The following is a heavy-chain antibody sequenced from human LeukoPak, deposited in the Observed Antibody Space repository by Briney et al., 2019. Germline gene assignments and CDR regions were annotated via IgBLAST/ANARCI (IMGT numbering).Heavy chain of an antibody. D-gene: IGHD3-22*01. CDR3: ARGSYDSSGYYFDAFDI. Sequence: VASVKVSCKASGYTFTSYDINWVRQAPGQGLEWMGWVSAYNGNTNYAQKLQGRVTMTTDTSTSTAYMELRSLRSDDTAVYYCARGSYDSSGYYFDAFDIWGQGTMVTVSS. CDR2: VSAYNGNT. J-gene: IGHJ3*02. V-gene: IGHV1-18*01. CDR1: GYTFTSYD.